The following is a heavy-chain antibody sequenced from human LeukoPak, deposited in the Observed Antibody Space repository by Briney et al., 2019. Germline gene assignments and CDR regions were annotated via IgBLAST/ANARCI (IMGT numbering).Heavy chain of an antibody. Sequence: GGSLRLSCAASGFTVRSTYMSWVHQAPGKGLECVSVLHAGGSTFYADSVRGRFTISRDISKNTLYLQMNSLRVEDTALYYCAKDLHNWGFDYWGQGILVTVSS. CDR3: AKDLHNWGFDY. D-gene: IGHD7-27*01. J-gene: IGHJ4*02. CDR1: GFTVRSTY. V-gene: IGHV3-53*01. CDR2: LHAGGST.